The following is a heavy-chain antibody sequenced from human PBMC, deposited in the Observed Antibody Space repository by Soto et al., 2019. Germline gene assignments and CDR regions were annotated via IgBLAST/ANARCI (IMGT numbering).Heavy chain of an antibody. CDR2: IYWNDEK. D-gene: IGHD6-6*01. CDR3: AHRRFAKYSSLPADFDY. J-gene: IGHJ4*02. Sequence: QITLKESGPTLVKPTQTLTLTCTFSGFSLNTSGVGVGWIRQPPGKALEWLALIYWNDEKHYSPSLKSRLTITEDTSNHQVVLTMTYMDPVDTATYYCAHRRFAKYSSLPADFDYSGQGTLVTVSS. V-gene: IGHV2-5*01. CDR1: GFSLNTSGVG.